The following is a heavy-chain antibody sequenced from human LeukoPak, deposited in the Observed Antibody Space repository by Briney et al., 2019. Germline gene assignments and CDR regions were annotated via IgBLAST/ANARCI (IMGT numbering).Heavy chain of an antibody. V-gene: IGHV1-8*01. CDR3: ARGPTYGSGSYA. D-gene: IGHD3-10*01. J-gene: IGHJ5*02. Sequence: ASVKVSCKASGYTFTSYAINWVRQATGQGLEWMGWMNPNSGNTGYAQKFQGRVTMTRNTSISTAYMELSSLRSEDTAVYYCARGPTYGSGSYAWGQGTLVTVSS. CDR2: MNPNSGNT. CDR1: GYTFTSYA.